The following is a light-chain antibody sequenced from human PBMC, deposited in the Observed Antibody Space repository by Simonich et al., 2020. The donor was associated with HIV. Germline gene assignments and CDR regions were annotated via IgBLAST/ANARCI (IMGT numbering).Light chain of an antibody. J-gene: IGKJ4*01. CDR2: AAS. CDR3: QQSYSTPLT. V-gene: IGKV1-39*01. Sequence: DIQMTQSPYSLSASVGDRVTITCRQNKRISSYLNWYQQKPGKAPKHLIYAASSLQSGVPSRFSGSGSGTDFTLTISSLQPEDFATYYCQQSYSTPLTFGGGTKVEIK. CDR1: KRISSY.